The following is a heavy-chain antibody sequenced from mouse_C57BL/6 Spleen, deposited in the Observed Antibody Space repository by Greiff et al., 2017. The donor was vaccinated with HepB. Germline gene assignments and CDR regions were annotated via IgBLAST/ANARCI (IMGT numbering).Heavy chain of an antibody. D-gene: IGHD2-2*01. Sequence: VQLKQSGPELVKPGASVKISCKASGYAFSSSWMNWVKQRPGKGLEWIGRIYPGDGDTNYNGKFKGKATLTADKSSSTAYMQLSSLTSEDSAVYFCANGYDGGAWFAYWGQGTLVTVSA. J-gene: IGHJ3*01. V-gene: IGHV1-82*01. CDR1: GYAFSSSW. CDR2: IYPGDGDT. CDR3: ANGYDGGAWFAY.